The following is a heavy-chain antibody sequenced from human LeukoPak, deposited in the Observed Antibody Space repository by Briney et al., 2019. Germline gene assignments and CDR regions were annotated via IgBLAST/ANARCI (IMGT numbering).Heavy chain of an antibody. Sequence: GGSLRLSCAASGFTFSNYAMGWVRQAPGKGLEWVSSISSSSSYIYYADSVKGRFTISRDNAKNSLYLQMNSLRAEDTAVYYCAAGGSSSWYLDYWGQGTLVTVSS. V-gene: IGHV3-21*01. D-gene: IGHD6-13*01. CDR3: AAGGSSSWYLDY. J-gene: IGHJ4*02. CDR1: GFTFSNYA. CDR2: ISSSSSYI.